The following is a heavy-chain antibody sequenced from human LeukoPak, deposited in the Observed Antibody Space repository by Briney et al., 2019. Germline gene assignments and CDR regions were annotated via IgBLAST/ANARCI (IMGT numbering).Heavy chain of an antibody. CDR2: IIPIFGTA. CDR3: AYMYSSGWHYYYGMDV. CDR1: GGTFSSYA. J-gene: IGHJ6*02. D-gene: IGHD6-19*01. Sequence: SVKVSCKASGGTFSSYAISWVRQAPGQGLEWMGGIIPIFGTANYAQKFQGRVTITADESTSTAYMELSSLRSEDTAVYYCAYMYSSGWHYYYGMDVWGQGTTVTVSS. V-gene: IGHV1-69*13.